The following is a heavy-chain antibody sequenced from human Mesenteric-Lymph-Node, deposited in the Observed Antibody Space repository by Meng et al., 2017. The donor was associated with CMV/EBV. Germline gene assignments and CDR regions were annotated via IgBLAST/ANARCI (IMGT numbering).Heavy chain of an antibody. CDR1: GFTFSSYW. V-gene: IGHV3-74*01. D-gene: IGHD3-22*01. Sequence: GESLKISCAASGFTFSSYWMHWVRQAPGKGLVWVSRINSDGSSTSYADSVKGRFTISRDNSKNTLYLQMNSLRAEDTAMYYCAKYPYDGSAYELYYFDYWGQGTLVTVSS. J-gene: IGHJ4*02. CDR3: AKYPYDGSAYELYYFDY. CDR2: INSDGSST.